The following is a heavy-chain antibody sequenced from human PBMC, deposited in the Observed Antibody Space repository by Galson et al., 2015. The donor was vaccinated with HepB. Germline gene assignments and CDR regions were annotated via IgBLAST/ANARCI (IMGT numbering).Heavy chain of an antibody. D-gene: IGHD6-19*01. Sequence: SLRLSCAASGFTFSSYAMSWVRQAPGKGLEWVSAISGSGGSTYYADSVKGRFTISRDNSKNTLYLQMSSLRAEDTAVYYCAKEGASEKDFQWLVPELDYWGQGTLVTVSS. CDR2: ISGSGGST. J-gene: IGHJ4*02. CDR3: AKEGASEKDFQWLVPELDY. V-gene: IGHV3-23*01. CDR1: GFTFSSYA.